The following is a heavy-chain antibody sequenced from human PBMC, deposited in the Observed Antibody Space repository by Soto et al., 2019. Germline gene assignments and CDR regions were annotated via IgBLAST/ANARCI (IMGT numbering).Heavy chain of an antibody. V-gene: IGHV3-33*01. CDR2: MWYDGSNK. CDR3: ARDSAGKTDWGLRGAFDF. J-gene: IGHJ3*01. D-gene: IGHD7-27*01. Sequence: QVQLVESGGGVGQHGRSQRLSCAASGFTFSDHGMHWVRQAPGKGLEWVAVMWYDGSNKYYADSVKGRFSISRDNSKNTLYLHMSSLRGEDTAVYYCARDSAGKTDWGLRGAFDFWGQGTMVTVSS. CDR1: GFTFSDHG.